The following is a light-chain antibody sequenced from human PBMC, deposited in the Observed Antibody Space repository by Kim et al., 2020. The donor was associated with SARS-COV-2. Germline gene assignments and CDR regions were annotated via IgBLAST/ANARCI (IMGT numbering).Light chain of an antibody. V-gene: IGLV2-8*01. CDR2: EVS. Sequence: GQPVTDTCTGASVYVGCDNYGAWYQQHAGRAPTLMFYEVSKRPSGVPDRFSGSKSGSAASLTVSGLQAEDEADYYCSSYAGSNNLVFGGGTQLTVL. J-gene: IGLJ2*01. CDR3: SSYAGSNNLV. CDR1: SVYVGCDNY.